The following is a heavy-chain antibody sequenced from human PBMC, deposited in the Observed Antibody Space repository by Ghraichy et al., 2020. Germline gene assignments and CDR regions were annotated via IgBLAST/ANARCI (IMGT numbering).Heavy chain of an antibody. CDR2: INHSGST. Sequence: SETLSLTCAVYGGSFSGYYWSWIRQPPGKGLEWIGEINHSGSTNYNPSLKSRVTISVDTSKNQFSLKLSSVTAADTAVYYCASTLLGSHHLSWGQGTLATVSS. CDR3: ASTLLGSHHLS. CDR1: GGSFSGYY. V-gene: IGHV4-34*01. J-gene: IGHJ5*02. D-gene: IGHD3-22*01.